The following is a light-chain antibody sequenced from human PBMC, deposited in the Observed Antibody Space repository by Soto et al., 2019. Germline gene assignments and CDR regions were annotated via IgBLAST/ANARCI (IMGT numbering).Light chain of an antibody. CDR2: GTS. J-gene: IGKJ5*01. V-gene: IGKV3-15*01. Sequence: EIMMTQSPDTLSVSPGERATLSCSASQSVNFNLAWYQQKPGQAPRLLIYGTSIRATGIPARFSGSGFGTEFTLTISSLQSEDFAVYYCQQYNNWPPITFGQGTRLEIK. CDR1: QSVNFN. CDR3: QQYNNWPPIT.